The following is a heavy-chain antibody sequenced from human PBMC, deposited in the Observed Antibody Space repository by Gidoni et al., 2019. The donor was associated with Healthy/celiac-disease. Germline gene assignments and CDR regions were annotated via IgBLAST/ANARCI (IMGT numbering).Heavy chain of an antibody. D-gene: IGHD6-13*01. V-gene: IGHV3-23*01. CDR2: ISGSGGST. CDR3: AKARPGKKQLVREFDY. CDR1: GFTFRSYV. Sequence: EVQLLAPGGGLLQPGGFLRLSCAASGFTFRSYVMSWVRQAPGKGLAWVSAISGSGGSTYCADSVKGRFTISRDNSKNTLYLQMNSLRAEDTAVYYCAKARPGKKQLVREFDYWGQGTLVTVSS. J-gene: IGHJ4*02.